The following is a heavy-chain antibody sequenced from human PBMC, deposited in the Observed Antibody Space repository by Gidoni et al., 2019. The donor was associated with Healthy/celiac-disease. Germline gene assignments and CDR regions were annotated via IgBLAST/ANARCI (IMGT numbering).Heavy chain of an antibody. D-gene: IGHD3-22*01. Sequence: EVQLVESGGGLVKPGGSLRLSCAASGFTLSSYSMNWVRQAPGKGLEWVSSISSSSSYIYYADSVKGRFTISRDNAKNSLYLQMNSLRAEDTAVYYCARAEYYYDSSGYYRDDAFDIWGQGTMVTVSS. V-gene: IGHV3-21*01. CDR3: ARAEYYYDSSGYYRDDAFDI. CDR1: GFTLSSYS. CDR2: ISSSSSYI. J-gene: IGHJ3*02.